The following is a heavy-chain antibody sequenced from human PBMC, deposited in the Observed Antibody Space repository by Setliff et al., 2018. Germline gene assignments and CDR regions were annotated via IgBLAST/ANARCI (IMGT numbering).Heavy chain of an antibody. V-gene: IGHV3-7*03. CDR1: GLTFSSYW. CDR3: AKLVWLTTWYYMDV. Sequence: GGSLSLSCAASGLTFSSYWMTWVRQAPGKGLEWLANIKQDGSEIYSVDSVKGRFSISRDNAKNSLYLQMNSLRAEDTAVYYCAKLVWLTTWYYMDVWGKGITVTVSS. J-gene: IGHJ6*03. CDR2: IKQDGSEI. D-gene: IGHD5-18*01.